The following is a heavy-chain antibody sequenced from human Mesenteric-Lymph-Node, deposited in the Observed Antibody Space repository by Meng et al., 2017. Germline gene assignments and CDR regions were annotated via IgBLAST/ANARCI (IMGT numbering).Heavy chain of an antibody. V-gene: IGHV4-34*12. CDR2: IIHGGSP. CDR1: GGSLSGAY. J-gene: IGHJ5*02. D-gene: IGHD4-17*01. Sequence: QVQLQQWGAGLLKPSETLSLTCAVNGGSLSGAYWNWIRQPPGKGLEWIGEIIHGGSPSYNPSLKSRVTVSIDTSKNQLSLKLSSVTAADTAVYYCARRYGASAYNWFDPWGQGTLVTGSS. CDR3: ARRYGASAYNWFDP.